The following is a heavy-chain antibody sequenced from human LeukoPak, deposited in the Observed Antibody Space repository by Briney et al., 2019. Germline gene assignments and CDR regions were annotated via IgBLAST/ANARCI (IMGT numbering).Heavy chain of an antibody. CDR3: AKGYEFWSGYWDS. Sequence: PGGSLRLSCAASGFTFSNYAMSWVPQAPGKGLEWVSAISANGLSTYYAGSVRGRFTISRDNSRNTLSLQVNILRAEDTAVYYCAKGYEFWSGYWDSWGQGTPVTVSS. D-gene: IGHD3-3*01. CDR1: GFTFSNYA. V-gene: IGHV3-23*01. CDR2: ISANGLST. J-gene: IGHJ4*02.